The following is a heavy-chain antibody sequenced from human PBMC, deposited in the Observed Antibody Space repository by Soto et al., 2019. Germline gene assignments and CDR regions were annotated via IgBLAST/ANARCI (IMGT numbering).Heavy chain of an antibody. CDR1: GGSISSYY. CDR2: IYYSGST. J-gene: IGHJ5*02. D-gene: IGHD2-15*01. V-gene: IGHV4-59*01. CDR3: ARGGYCSGGSCYWFDP. Sequence: SETLSLTCIVSGGSISSYYWRWIRQPQGKGLEWIGYIYYSGSTNYNPSLKSRVTISVDTSKNQFSLKLSSVTAADTAVYYCARGGYCSGGSCYWFDPWGQGTLVTVSS.